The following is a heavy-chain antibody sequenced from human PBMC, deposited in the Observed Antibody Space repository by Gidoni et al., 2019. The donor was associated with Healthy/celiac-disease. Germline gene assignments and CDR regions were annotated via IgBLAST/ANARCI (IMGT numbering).Heavy chain of an antibody. CDR3: ARALSGSYLN. D-gene: IGHD1-26*01. J-gene: IGHJ4*02. CDR2: IYHSGNT. CDR1: GYSISSGYY. Sequence: QVQLQESGPGLVKPSETLSLTCTVSGYSISSGYYWGWIRQPPGKGLEWIGSIYHSGNTYYNPSLKSRVTISVDTSKNQFSLKLSSVTAADTAVYYCARALSGSYLNWGQGTLVTVSS. V-gene: IGHV4-38-2*02.